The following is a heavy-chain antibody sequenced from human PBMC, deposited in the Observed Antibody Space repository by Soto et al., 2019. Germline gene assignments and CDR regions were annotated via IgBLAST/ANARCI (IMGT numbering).Heavy chain of an antibody. CDR1: GGSFSGYY. Sequence: SETLSLTCAVYGGSFSGYYWSWIRQPPGKGLEWIGEINHSGSTNYNPSLKSRVTISVDTSKNQFSLKLSSVTAADTAVYYCASILGSSPYYYYYGMDVWGQGTMVTVSS. D-gene: IGHD1-26*01. CDR2: INHSGST. J-gene: IGHJ6*02. CDR3: ASILGSSPYYYYYGMDV. V-gene: IGHV4-34*01.